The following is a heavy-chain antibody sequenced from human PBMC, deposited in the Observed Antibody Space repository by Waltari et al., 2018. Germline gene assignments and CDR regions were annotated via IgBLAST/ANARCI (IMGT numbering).Heavy chain of an antibody. Sequence: QVQLVQSGAEVKKPGSSVKVSCKASGGTFSSYAISWVRQAPGHGLEWMGGIIPIFGTANYAQKFQGRVTITADESTSTAYMELSSLRSEDTAVYYCARDPYGDYDGYYYYMDVWGKGTTVTVSS. J-gene: IGHJ6*03. CDR3: ARDPYGDYDGYYYYMDV. V-gene: IGHV1-69*12. D-gene: IGHD4-17*01. CDR1: GGTFSSYA. CDR2: IIPIFGTA.